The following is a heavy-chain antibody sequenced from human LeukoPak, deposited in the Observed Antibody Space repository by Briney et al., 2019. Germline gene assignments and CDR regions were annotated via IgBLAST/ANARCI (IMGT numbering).Heavy chain of an antibody. CDR1: GYTFTGYY. CDR3: ASGLNGDYVSY. V-gene: IGHV1-2*02. D-gene: IGHD4-17*01. J-gene: IGHJ4*02. Sequence: ASVKVSCKASGYTFTGYYMHWVRQAPGQGLEWMGWINPNNGGTNYAQKFQGRVTMTRDTSISTAYMELSRLRSDDTAVYCCASGLNGDYVSYWGQGTLVTVSS. CDR2: INPNNGGT.